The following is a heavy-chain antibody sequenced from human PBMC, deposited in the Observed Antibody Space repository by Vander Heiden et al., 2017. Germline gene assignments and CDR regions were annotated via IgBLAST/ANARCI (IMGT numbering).Heavy chain of an antibody. V-gene: IGHV3-33*01. CDR3: ARDRAARRHYYYYYGMDV. CDR1: GFTFSSFG. J-gene: IGHJ6*02. D-gene: IGHD6-6*01. Sequence: QVQLVESGGGVVQPGRSLRLSCAASGFTFSSFGMHWVRQAPGKGLEWVAVIWYDGSNKYYADSVKGRVTISRDNSKNTLYLQMNSLRAEETAVYYCARDRAARRHYYYYYGMDVWGQGTTVTVSS. CDR2: IWYDGSNK.